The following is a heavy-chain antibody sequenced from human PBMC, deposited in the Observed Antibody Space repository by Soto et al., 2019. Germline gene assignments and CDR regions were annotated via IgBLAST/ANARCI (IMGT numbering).Heavy chain of an antibody. V-gene: IGHV5-10-1*01. CDR1: GYSFTSYW. CDR2: IDPSDSYT. D-gene: IGHD6-6*01. J-gene: IGHJ6*02. Sequence: GESLKISCKGSGYSFTSYWISWVRQMPGKVLEWMGRIDPSDSYTNYSPSFQGHVTISADKAISTAYLQWSSLKASDTAMYYGARPCHSSSFGYDGLDFWAQGTTDTVSS. CDR3: ARPCHSSSFGYDGLDF.